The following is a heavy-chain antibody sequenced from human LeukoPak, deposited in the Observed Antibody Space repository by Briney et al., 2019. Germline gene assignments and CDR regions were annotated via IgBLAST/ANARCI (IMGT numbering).Heavy chain of an antibody. D-gene: IGHD3-22*01. CDR2: INHNAEMI. J-gene: IGHJ5*02. CDR1: GFPFGSYV. CDR3: AKDLGSTMIVGDP. V-gene: IGHV3-48*01. Sequence: GGSLRLSCEASGFPFGSYVMSWVRQAPGKGLEWIAYINHNAEMIFYPDFVKGRFTISRDNAKNSLYLQMNSLRVEDTALYYCAKDLGSTMIVGDPWGQGTLVTVSS.